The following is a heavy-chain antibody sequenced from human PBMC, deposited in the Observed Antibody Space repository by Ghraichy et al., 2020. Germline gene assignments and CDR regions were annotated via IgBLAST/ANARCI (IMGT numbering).Heavy chain of an antibody. Sequence: GGSLRLSCAASGFTFSNYWMNWVRQAPGKGLEWVANINQDGSEKYYVDSVKGRFTISRDNAKNSLYLQMNSLGAEDTAVYYCSRGAWGSYSNYFHYWGQGTLVTVSS. J-gene: IGHJ4*02. CDR3: SRGAWGSYSNYFHY. V-gene: IGHV3-7*01. CDR2: INQDGSEK. CDR1: GFTFSNYW. D-gene: IGHD3-16*01.